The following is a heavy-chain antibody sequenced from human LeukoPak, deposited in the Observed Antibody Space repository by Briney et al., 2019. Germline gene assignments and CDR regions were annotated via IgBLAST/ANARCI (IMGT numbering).Heavy chain of an antibody. V-gene: IGHV1-2*02. CDR2: INPNSGGT. CDR3: ARGPLMTTVTTFTY. CDR1: GYTFTGYY. D-gene: IGHD4-17*01. J-gene: IGHJ4*02. Sequence: ASVKVSCKASGYTFTGYYMHWVRQAPGQGLEWMGWINPNSGGTNYAQMFQGRVTMTRDTSISTAYMELSRLRSDDTAVYYCARGPLMTTVTTFTYWGQGTLVTVSS.